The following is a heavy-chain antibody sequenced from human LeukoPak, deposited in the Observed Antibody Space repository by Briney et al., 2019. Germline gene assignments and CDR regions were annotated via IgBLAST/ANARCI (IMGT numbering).Heavy chain of an antibody. D-gene: IGHD3-22*01. CDR2: IIPIFGIA. J-gene: IGHJ6*02. V-gene: IGHV1-69*04. CDR1: GGTFSSYA. CDR3: ARVPTYYYDSSGYHYYGMDV. Sequence: ASVKVSCKASGGTFSSYAISWVRQAPEQGLEWMGRIIPIFGIANYAQKFQGRVTITADKSTSTAYMELSSLRSEDTAVYYCARVPTYYYDSSGYHYYGMDVWGQGTTVTVSS.